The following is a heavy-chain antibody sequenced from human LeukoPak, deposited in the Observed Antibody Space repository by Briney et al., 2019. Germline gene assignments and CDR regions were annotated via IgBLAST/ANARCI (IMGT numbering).Heavy chain of an antibody. J-gene: IGHJ4*02. CDR3: AGNGYNYPLDY. D-gene: IGHD5-24*01. V-gene: IGHV4-34*01. CDR1: GGSFSGYY. Sequence: RSSETLSLTCAVYGGSFSGYYWSWIRQSPGKGLEWIGEINHSGSTNYNPSLKSRVTISVDTSKNQFSLKLSSVTAADTAVYYCAGNGYNYPLDYWGQGTLVTVSS. CDR2: INHSGST.